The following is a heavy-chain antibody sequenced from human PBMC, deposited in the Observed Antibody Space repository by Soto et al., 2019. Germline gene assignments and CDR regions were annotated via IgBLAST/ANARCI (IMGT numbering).Heavy chain of an antibody. CDR3: AKDRFDSSGYYSDY. V-gene: IGHV3-23*01. D-gene: IGHD3-22*01. CDR2: ISGSGDST. CDR1: GFTLGSYA. Sequence: GGSLRLSCAASGFTLGSYAMTWVRQAPGKGLEWVSGISGSGDSTYYADSVKGRFTISRDNSKNTLYLQMNSLRAEDSALYYCAKDRFDSSGYYSDYWGQGALVTVS. J-gene: IGHJ4*02.